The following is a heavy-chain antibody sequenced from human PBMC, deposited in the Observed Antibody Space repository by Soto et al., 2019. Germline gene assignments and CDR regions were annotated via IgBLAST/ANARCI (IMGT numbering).Heavy chain of an antibody. Sequence: QVQLQESGPGLVKPSETLSLTCTVSGGSISSYYWSWIRQPPGKGLEWIGYIYYSRSTIYNPSLKSRVNISVDTSKNQFYLKLSSVPAADTAVYYCARRYGGAFDCWGQGTLVTVSS. CDR1: GGSISSYY. D-gene: IGHD4-17*01. CDR3: ARRYGGAFDC. V-gene: IGHV4-59*08. CDR2: IYYSRST. J-gene: IGHJ4*02.